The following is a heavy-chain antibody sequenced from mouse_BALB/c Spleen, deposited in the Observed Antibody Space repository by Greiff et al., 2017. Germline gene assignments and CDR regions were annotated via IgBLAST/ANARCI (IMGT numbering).Heavy chain of an antibody. D-gene: IGHD2-4*01. CDR3: ARQRLRGGAWFAY. J-gene: IGHJ3*01. V-gene: IGHV5-12-1*01. CDR2: ISSGGGST. Sequence: EGQLVESGGGLVKPGGSLKLSCAASGFAFSSYDMSWVRQTPEKRLEWVAYISSGGGSTYYPDTVKGRFTISRDNAKSTLYLQMSSLKSEDTAMYYCARQRLRGGAWFAYWGQGTLVTVSA. CDR1: GFAFSSYD.